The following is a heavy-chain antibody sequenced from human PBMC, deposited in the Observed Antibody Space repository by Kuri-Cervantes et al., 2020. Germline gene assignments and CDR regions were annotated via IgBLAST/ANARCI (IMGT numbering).Heavy chain of an antibody. CDR3: AKGRNSGYGFDAFDI. D-gene: IGHD5-12*01. CDR1: GFTFSSYA. V-gene: IGHV3-23*01. CDR2: ISGSGGST. Sequence: GGSLRLSCAASGFTFSSYAMSWVRQAPGKGLEWVSAISGSGGSTYYADSVKGRFTISRGNSKNTLYLQMNSLRAEDTALYYCAKGRNSGYGFDAFDIWGQGTMVTVSS. J-gene: IGHJ3*02.